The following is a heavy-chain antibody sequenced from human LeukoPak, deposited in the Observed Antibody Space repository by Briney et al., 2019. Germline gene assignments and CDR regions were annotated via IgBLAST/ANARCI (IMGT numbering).Heavy chain of an antibody. CDR3: ARVSGYCSSTSCLYTRHFDY. Sequence: SETLSLTCTVSGVSISSYYWSWIRQPPGKGLEWVGYIYYSGSTNYNPSLKSRVTISVDTSKNHFSLKLSSVTAADTAVYYCARVSGYCSSTSCLYTRHFDYWGQGTLVTVSS. V-gene: IGHV4-59*01. CDR2: IYYSGST. J-gene: IGHJ4*02. D-gene: IGHD2-2*01. CDR1: GVSISSYY.